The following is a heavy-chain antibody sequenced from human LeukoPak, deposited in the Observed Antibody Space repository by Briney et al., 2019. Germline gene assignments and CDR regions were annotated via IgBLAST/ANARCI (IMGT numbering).Heavy chain of an antibody. CDR1: GGSFSGYY. Sequence: SETLSLTCAVYGGSFSGYYWSWIRQPPGKGLEWIGEINHSGSTNYNPSLKSRVTISVDTSKNQFSLKLSSVTAADTAVYYCARRSPRYYYGSGSYSFDYRGQGTLVTVSS. CDR2: INHSGST. J-gene: IGHJ4*02. D-gene: IGHD3-10*01. CDR3: ARRSPRYYYGSGSYSFDY. V-gene: IGHV4-34*01.